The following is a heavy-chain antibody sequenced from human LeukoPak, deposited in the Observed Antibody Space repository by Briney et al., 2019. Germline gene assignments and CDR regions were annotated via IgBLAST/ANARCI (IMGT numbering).Heavy chain of an antibody. V-gene: IGHV1-18*01. CDR3: ARDPPHPTVTGVIDY. CDR2: ISAYNGNT. D-gene: IGHD4-17*01. J-gene: IGHJ4*02. CDR1: GYTFTSYG. Sequence: VASVKVSCKASGYTFTSYGISWVRQAPGQGLEWMGWISAYNGNTNYAQKLQGRVTMTTDTSTSTAYMELRSLRSDDTAVYYCARDPPHPTVTGVIDYWGQGTLVTVSS.